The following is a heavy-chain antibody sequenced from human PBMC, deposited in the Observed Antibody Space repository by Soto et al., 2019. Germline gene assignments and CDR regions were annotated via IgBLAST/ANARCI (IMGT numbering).Heavy chain of an antibody. J-gene: IGHJ4*02. CDR2: IIPIFGTA. Sequence: QVQLVQSGAEVKKPGSSVKVSCKASGGTFSSYSINWVRQAPGQGLEWMGEIIPIFGTANYARKFQGRVTITADESTSTAYVGLSSLRSEDTAVYYCARDGGRHSGGIDYWGQGTLVTVSS. CDR1: GGTFSSYS. CDR3: ARDGGRHSGGIDY. D-gene: IGHD1-26*01. V-gene: IGHV1-69*01.